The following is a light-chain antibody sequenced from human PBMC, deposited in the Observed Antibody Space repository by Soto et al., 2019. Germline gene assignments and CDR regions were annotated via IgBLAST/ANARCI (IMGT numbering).Light chain of an antibody. J-gene: IGLJ1*01. CDR1: SSDVGRYNF. V-gene: IGLV2-14*01. CDR2: DVR. Sequence: QSALAQPASVSGSPGQSITISCTGTSSDVGRYNFVSWFQQHPGKAPKLLIYDVRYWPSGVSDRFSGSKSGNTASLTISGLQTDDEADYYCSSLTTSNTVVFGSGTKLTVL. CDR3: SSLTTSNTVV.